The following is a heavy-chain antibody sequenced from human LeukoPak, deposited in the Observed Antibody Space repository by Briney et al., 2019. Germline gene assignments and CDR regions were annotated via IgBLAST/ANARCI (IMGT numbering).Heavy chain of an antibody. D-gene: IGHD3-22*01. CDR3: ARALPGSYYDSSGYYSPDI. CDR2: IWYDGSNK. CDR1: GFTFSSYG. V-gene: IGHV3-33*01. J-gene: IGHJ3*02. Sequence: GGSLRLSCAASGFTFSSYGMHWVRQAPGKGLEWVAVIWYDGSNKYYADSVKGRFTISRDNSKNTLYLQMNSLRAEGPAVYYCARALPGSYYDSSGYYSPDIWGQGTMVTVSS.